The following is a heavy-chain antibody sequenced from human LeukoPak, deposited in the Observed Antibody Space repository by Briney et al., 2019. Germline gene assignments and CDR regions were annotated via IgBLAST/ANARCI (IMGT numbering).Heavy chain of an antibody. CDR2: IQYDGSNK. Sequence: GGSLRLSCAASRFTFSDYGMHWVRQAPGKGLEWVAFIQYDGSNKYYADSVKGRFTISRDNSKNTLYLQMNSLRAEDTAVYYCAKDFGVVEWELLADPWGQGTLVTVSS. CDR3: AKDFGVVEWELLADP. CDR1: RFTFSDYG. D-gene: IGHD1-26*01. J-gene: IGHJ5*02. V-gene: IGHV3-30*02.